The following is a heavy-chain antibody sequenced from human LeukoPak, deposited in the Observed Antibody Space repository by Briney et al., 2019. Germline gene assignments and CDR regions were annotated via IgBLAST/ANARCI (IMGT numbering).Heavy chain of an antibody. D-gene: IGHD4-17*01. J-gene: IGHJ6*03. CDR1: GYTFTSYA. CDR3: ARQDLTVTTFDYYYYMDV. CDR2: INPNSGGT. V-gene: IGHV1-2*02. Sequence: ASVKVSCKASGYTFTSYAMNWVRQAPGQGLEGMGWINPNSGGTNYAQKFQGRVTMTRDTSISTAYMELSRLRSDDTAVYYCARQDLTVTTFDYYYYMDVWGKGTTVTISS.